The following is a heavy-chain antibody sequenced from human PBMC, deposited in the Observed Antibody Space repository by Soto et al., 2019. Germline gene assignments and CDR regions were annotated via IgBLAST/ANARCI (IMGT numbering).Heavy chain of an antibody. D-gene: IGHD2-2*01. V-gene: IGHV1-18*01. Sequence: ASVKVSCKASGYTFTSYGISWVRQAPGQRIEWMGWISAYNGNTNYAQILQGRVTMTTETSTSTAYMEKRSLRSDDTAMYYNTRESPPEDYWGQGTLVTVSS. J-gene: IGHJ4*02. CDR1: GYTFTSYG. CDR2: ISAYNGNT. CDR3: TRESPPEDY.